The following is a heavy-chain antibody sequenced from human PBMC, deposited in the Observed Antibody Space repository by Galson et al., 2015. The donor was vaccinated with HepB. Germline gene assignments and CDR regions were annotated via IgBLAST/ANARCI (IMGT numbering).Heavy chain of an antibody. CDR2: VYYSGST. V-gene: IGHV4-59*01. CDR1: GASITNYY. D-gene: IGHD3-9*01. CDR3: ARGPRTRLVY. J-gene: IGHJ4*02. Sequence: TLSLTCTVSGASITNYYWSWLRQPPGKGLEWIGSVYYSGSTNYNPSLKRRATISVDSKNQFSLNLSSVTAADTAVFFCARGPRTRLVYWGQGLLVSVSS.